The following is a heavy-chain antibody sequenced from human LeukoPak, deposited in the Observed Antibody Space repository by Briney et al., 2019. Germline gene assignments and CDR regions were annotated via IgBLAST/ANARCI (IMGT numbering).Heavy chain of an antibody. Sequence: SETLSLTCTVSGGSLTSYYWSWIRQPPGKGLQWIGYIYYSGSANYNPSLKSRVTISVDTSKNQFSLNLSSVTAADTAVYYCARLGSYFDHWGQGTQVTVSS. J-gene: IGHJ4*02. CDR2: IYYSGSA. CDR3: ARLGSYFDH. V-gene: IGHV4-59*08. CDR1: GGSLTSYY.